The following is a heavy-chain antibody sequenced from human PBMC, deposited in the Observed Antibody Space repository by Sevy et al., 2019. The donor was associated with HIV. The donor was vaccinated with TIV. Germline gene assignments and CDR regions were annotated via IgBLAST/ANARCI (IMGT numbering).Heavy chain of an antibody. J-gene: IGHJ5*02. CDR2: IIPIFGTA. CDR1: GGTFSSYA. V-gene: IGHV1-69*13. CDR3: ARGSEYNWNDWFDWFDP. Sequence: ASVKVSCKASGGTFSSYAISWVRQAPGQGLEWMGRIIPIFGTANYAQKFQGRVTITADESTSTAYMELSSLRSEDTAVYYCARGSEYNWNDWFDWFDPWGQGTLVTVSS. D-gene: IGHD1-20*01.